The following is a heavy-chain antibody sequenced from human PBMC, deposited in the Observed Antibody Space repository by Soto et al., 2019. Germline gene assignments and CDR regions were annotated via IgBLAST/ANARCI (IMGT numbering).Heavy chain of an antibody. CDR1: GFTFSSYG. Sequence: GGSLRLSCAASGFTFSSYGMHWVRQAPGKGLEWVAVISYDGSNKYYADSVKGRFTISRDNSKNTLYLQMNSLRAEDTAVYYCAICGGDCYSDYYYGMDVWGQGTTVTVSS. J-gene: IGHJ6*02. CDR2: ISYDGSNK. V-gene: IGHV3-30*03. D-gene: IGHD2-21*02. CDR3: AICGGDCYSDYYYGMDV.